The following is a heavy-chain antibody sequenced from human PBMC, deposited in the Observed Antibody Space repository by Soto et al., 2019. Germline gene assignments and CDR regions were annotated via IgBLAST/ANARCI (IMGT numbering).Heavy chain of an antibody. CDR2: IHHDGRI. CDR3: GRVRQDCSANSCYLDP. CDR1: GDSISSTNW. Sequence: QVQLQESGPGLVEPSGTLSLTCAVSGDSISSTNWWNWVRQSPGKGLEWIGEIHHDGRINYNPSLRSRVTISVDRSKNEVSLKVNSVTAADTAIYYCGRVRQDCSANSCYLDPWGQGARVTVS. J-gene: IGHJ5*02. D-gene: IGHD2-2*01. V-gene: IGHV4-4*02.